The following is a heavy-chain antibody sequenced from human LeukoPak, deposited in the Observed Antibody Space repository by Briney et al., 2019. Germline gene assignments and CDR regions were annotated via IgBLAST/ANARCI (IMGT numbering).Heavy chain of an antibody. D-gene: IGHD5-24*01. CDR2: INAGNGNT. CDR1: GYTFTSYA. CDR3: ARGGEMATILDFQH. J-gene: IGHJ1*01. V-gene: IGHV1-3*01. Sequence: ASVKVSCKASGYTFTSYAMHWVRQAPGQRLEWMGWINAGNGNTKYSQKFQGRVTITRDTSASTAYMELSSLRSEDTAVYYCARGGEMATILDFQHWGQGTLVTVSS.